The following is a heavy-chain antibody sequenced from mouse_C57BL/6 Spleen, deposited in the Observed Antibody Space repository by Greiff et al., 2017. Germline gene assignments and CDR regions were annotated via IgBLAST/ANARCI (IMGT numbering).Heavy chain of an antibody. J-gene: IGHJ2*01. CDR1: GFNINDDY. D-gene: IGHD1-1*01. CDR2: IDPGNGGT. Sequence: EVQLQQSGAELVRPGASVKLSCKASGFNINDDYMHWVKQRPEQGLEWIGWIDPGNGGTEYDSKFKGKATITADTSSNTAYLQLSSLTSEDTAVYYCTTVHYGSACDYWGQGTTLTVSS. V-gene: IGHV14-4*01. CDR3: TTVHYGSACDY.